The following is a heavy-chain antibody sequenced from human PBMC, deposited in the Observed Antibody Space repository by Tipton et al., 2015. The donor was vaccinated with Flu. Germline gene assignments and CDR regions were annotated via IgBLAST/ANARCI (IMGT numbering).Heavy chain of an antibody. V-gene: IGHV5-51*03. D-gene: IGHD1-14*01. J-gene: IGHJ3*01. CDR2: IYPDDSDT. CDR1: GYTSTNHW. CDR3: ARRGITNSEKADTFYL. Sequence: QLVQSGAEVKKPGESLKITCKASGYTSTNHWIAWVRQMPGRGLEWMGIIYPDDSDTRCSLSFLGQVTISVDRYLNTAYLQWRSLKASDSAIYYCARRGITNSEKADTFYLWGQGTMVSVSS.